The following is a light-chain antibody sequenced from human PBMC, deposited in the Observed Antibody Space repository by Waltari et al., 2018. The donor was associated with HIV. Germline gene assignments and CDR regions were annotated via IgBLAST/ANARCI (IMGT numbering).Light chain of an antibody. CDR1: SSDVGGYNF. V-gene: IGLV2-23*01. CDR2: EGS. Sequence: QSALTQPASVSGSPGQAITISCTGTSSDVGGYNFVSWYQQHPGKAPKLMIYEGSKRPAGVSKRFSGSKSGDTASRASAWLQAEDEADYYCWSYTRSNTYVFGTGTEVSVL. J-gene: IGLJ1*01. CDR3: WSYTRSNTYV.